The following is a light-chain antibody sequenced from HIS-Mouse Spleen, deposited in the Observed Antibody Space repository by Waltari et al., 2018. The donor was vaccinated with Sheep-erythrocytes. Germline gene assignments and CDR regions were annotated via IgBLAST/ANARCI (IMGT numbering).Light chain of an antibody. CDR3: CSYAGSYNHV. J-gene: IGLJ1*01. CDR2: DVS. CDR1: STDGGVYNY. V-gene: IGLV2-11*01. Sequence: QSALTQPRSVSGSPGQSVTISCTGTSTDGGVYNYFSWYQHHPAKAPKLMIYDVSKRPSGVPDRFSGSKSGNTASLTISGLQAEDEADYYCCSYAGSYNHVFATGTKVTVL.